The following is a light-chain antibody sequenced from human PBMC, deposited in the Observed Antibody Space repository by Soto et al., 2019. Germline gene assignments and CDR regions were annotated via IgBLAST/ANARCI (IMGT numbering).Light chain of an antibody. Sequence: QSALTQPASVSGSPGQSITISCTGSSSDIGGYNYVSWYQQHPGKAPQLMIYDVSYRPSGISDRFSGSKSGNTASLTISGLHPKEEADYYCSSYGASSTLFGGGTKVTVL. J-gene: IGLJ3*02. CDR1: SSDIGGYNY. V-gene: IGLV2-14*03. CDR2: DVS. CDR3: SSYGASSTL.